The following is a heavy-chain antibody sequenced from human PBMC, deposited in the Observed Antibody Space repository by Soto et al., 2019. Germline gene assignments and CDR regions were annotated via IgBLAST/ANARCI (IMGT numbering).Heavy chain of an antibody. V-gene: IGHV3-7*03. CDR3: ARDGEGGGTGYSSGWDNHDY. CDR1: GFTFSNYA. J-gene: IGHJ4*02. Sequence: WGSLRLSCAASGFTFSNYAMSWVRQAPGKGLEWVANIKQDGSEKYYVDSVKGRFTISRDNAKNSLYLQMNSLRAEDTAVYYCARDGEGGGTGYSSGWDNHDYWGQGTLVTVSS. CDR2: IKQDGSEK. D-gene: IGHD6-19*01.